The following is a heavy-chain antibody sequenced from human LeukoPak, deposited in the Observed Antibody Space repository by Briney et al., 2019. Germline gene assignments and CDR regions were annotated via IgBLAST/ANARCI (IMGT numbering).Heavy chain of an antibody. Sequence: SVKVSCKASGGTFSSYAISWVRQAPGQGLEWMGGIIPIFGTANYAQKFQGRVTITADESTSTAYMELSSLRSEDTAVYYCAREGWLYYGSGSLSSSDWFDPWGQGTLVTVSS. CDR3: AREGWLYYGSGSLSSSDWFDP. CDR2: IIPIFGTA. D-gene: IGHD3-10*01. CDR1: GGTFSSYA. V-gene: IGHV1-69*13. J-gene: IGHJ5*02.